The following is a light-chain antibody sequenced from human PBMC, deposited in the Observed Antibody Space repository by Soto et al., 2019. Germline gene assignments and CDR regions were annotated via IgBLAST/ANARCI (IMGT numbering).Light chain of an antibody. CDR2: GVK. J-gene: IGLJ1*01. CDR1: SGDIGSYNR. CDR3: SSYTTSYFYV. Sequence: QSALTQPASVSGSPGQSITISCTGTSGDIGSYNRVSWYQQHPGKAPKLLIYGVKNRPSGVSYRFSASKSAFTASLTISGLQAEDEAHYYCSSYTTSYFYVFGPGTKLTVL. V-gene: IGLV2-14*01.